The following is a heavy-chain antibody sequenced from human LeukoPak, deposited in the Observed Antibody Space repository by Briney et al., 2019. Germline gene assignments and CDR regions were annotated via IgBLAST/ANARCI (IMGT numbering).Heavy chain of an antibody. CDR3: AELGITMIGGV. V-gene: IGHV3-11*04. CDR1: GGSISSSNYY. J-gene: IGHJ6*04. Sequence: LSLTCTVSGGSISSSNYYWAWIRQPPGKGLEWVSYISSSGSTIYYADSVKGRFTISRDNAKNSLYLQMNSLRAEDTAVYYCAELGITMIGGVWGKGTTVTISS. CDR2: ISSSGSTI. D-gene: IGHD3-10*02.